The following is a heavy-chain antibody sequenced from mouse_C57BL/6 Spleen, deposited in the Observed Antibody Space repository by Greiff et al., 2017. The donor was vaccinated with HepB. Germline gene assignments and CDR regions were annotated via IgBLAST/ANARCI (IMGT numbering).Heavy chain of an antibody. CDR2: IDPENGDT. CDR3: TLISTVVAIDY. Sequence: EVQLQQSGAELVRPGASVKLSCTASGFNIKDDYMHWVKQRPEQGLEWIGWIDPENGDTEYASKFQGKATITADTSSNTAYLQLSSLTSEDTAVYYCTLISTVVAIDYWGKGTSVTVSS. CDR1: GFNIKDDY. J-gene: IGHJ4*01. V-gene: IGHV14-4*01. D-gene: IGHD1-1*01.